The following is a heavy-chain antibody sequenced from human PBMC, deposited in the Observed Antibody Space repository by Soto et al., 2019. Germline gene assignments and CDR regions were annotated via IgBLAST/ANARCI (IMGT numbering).Heavy chain of an antibody. CDR2: ISGSGGST. CDR3: AKTTVIVGYYYGMDV. CDR1: GFTFRNYA. Sequence: EVQLLESGGGWVQPGGFLRLSCAASGFTFRNYAMSWVRQAPGKGLEWVSTISGSGGSTYYADSVKGRFTISRDNSQNTLYPQMNSLRAEDTAVYYCAKTTVIVGYYYGMDVWGQGTTVTVSS. V-gene: IGHV3-23*01. D-gene: IGHD4-17*01. J-gene: IGHJ6*02.